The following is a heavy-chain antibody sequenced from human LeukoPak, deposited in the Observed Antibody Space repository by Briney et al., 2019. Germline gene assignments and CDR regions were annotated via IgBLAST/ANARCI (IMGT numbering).Heavy chain of an antibody. J-gene: IGHJ4*02. CDR1: GFTFSSYA. Sequence: GGSLRLSCAASGFTFSSYAMSWVRQAPGKGLEWVAAISGSGGSTYYADSVKGRFTISRDNSKNTLYLQMNSLRDEDTAVYYCAKDVRLRSHDYWGQGTLVTVSS. CDR2: ISGSGGST. D-gene: IGHD5-12*01. CDR3: AKDVRLRSHDY. V-gene: IGHV3-23*01.